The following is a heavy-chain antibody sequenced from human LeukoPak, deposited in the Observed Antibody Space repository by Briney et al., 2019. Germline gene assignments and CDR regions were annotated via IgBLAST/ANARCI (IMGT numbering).Heavy chain of an antibody. Sequence: GGSLRLSCAASGFTFSSYAMHWVRQAPGKGLEWVAVISYDGSNKYYADSVKGRFTISRDNSKNTLYLQMKRLRAEDTAVYYCARDRTPPRMAVAGTIDYWGQGSLVTVYS. J-gene: IGHJ4*02. CDR2: ISYDGSNK. CDR1: GFTFSSYA. D-gene: IGHD6-19*01. CDR3: ARDRTPPRMAVAGTIDY. V-gene: IGHV3-30-3*01.